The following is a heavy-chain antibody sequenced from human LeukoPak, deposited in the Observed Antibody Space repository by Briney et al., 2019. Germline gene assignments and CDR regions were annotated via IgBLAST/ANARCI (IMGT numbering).Heavy chain of an antibody. CDR1: GFTFSSYA. V-gene: IGHV3-23*01. Sequence: GGSLRLSCAASGFTFSSYAMSWVRQAPGKGLEWVSAISGSGGSTYYADSVKGRFTISRDNSKNTLYLQMNSLRAEDTAVYYCAKDPTYYYGSGSYPYFDYWGQATLVTVSS. D-gene: IGHD3-10*01. CDR3: AKDPTYYYGSGSYPYFDY. J-gene: IGHJ4*02. CDR2: ISGSGGST.